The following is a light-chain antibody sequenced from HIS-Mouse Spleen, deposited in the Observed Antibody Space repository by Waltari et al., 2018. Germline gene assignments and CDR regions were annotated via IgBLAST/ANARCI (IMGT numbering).Light chain of an antibody. CDR1: TLGDKY. V-gene: IGLV3-1*01. J-gene: IGLJ2*01. CDR2: QDS. CDR3: QAWDSSYSV. Sequence: SYELTQPPSVSVSPGQTASITCSGDTLGDKYACWYQQKPGQSPVLVIYQDSKRPSGIPERFSGSSTGNTATLTISGTQAKDEADYYCQAWDSSYSVFGGGTKLTVL.